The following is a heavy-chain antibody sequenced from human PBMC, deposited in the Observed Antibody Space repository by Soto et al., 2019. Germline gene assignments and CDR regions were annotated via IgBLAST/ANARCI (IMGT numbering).Heavy chain of an antibody. Sequence: QVQLQESGPGLVKPSQTLSLTCTVSGGSISSGDYYWSWIRQPPGKGREWIGYIYYSGSTYYNPSLKSRVTISVDTSKNQFSLKLSSVTAADTAVYYCATHRITMVRGDAFDIWGQGTMVTVSS. V-gene: IGHV4-30-4*01. D-gene: IGHD3-10*01. CDR2: IYYSGST. CDR1: GGSISSGDYY. J-gene: IGHJ3*02. CDR3: ATHRITMVRGDAFDI.